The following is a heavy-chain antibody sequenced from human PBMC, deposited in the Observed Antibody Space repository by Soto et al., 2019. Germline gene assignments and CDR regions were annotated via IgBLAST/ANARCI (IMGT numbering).Heavy chain of an antibody. Sequence: ASVKVSCKASGYTFTSYGISWVRQAPGQGLEWMGWISAYNGNTNYAQKLQGRVTMTTDTSTSTAYMELRSLRSDDTAVYYCARDVVLKRVVPAAGYYYYGMDVWGKGTTVTVSS. V-gene: IGHV1-18*01. CDR2: ISAYNGNT. CDR3: ARDVVLKRVVPAAGYYYYGMDV. CDR1: GYTFTSYG. J-gene: IGHJ6*04. D-gene: IGHD2-2*01.